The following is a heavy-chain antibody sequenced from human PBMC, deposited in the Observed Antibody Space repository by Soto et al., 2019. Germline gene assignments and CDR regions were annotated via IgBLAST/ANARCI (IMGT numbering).Heavy chain of an antibody. CDR1: GYTLTELS. V-gene: IGHV1-24*01. J-gene: IGHJ5*01. CDR3: ATQLQIVVVPAASWFDY. D-gene: IGHD2-2*01. CDR2: FDPEDGET. Sequence: QVQLVQSGAEVKKPGASVKVSCKVSGYTLTELSMHWVRQAPGKGLEWMGGFDPEDGETIYAQKFQGRVTMTEDTSTDAAYVELSSLRSEDTAVYYCATQLQIVVVPAASWFDYWGQGPLVTVSA.